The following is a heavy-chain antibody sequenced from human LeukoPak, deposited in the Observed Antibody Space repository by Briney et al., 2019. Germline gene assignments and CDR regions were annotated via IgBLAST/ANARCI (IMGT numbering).Heavy chain of an antibody. Sequence: GGSLRLSCAASGFTFSEAWMSWVRQAPGKGLEGVGRIKSKADGGTPDYAAPVKGRFTISRDDSKNTVYLQMNSPIAEDTAVYYCTTAKDGYYDSFDYWGQGTLVTVSS. CDR1: GFTFSEAW. CDR3: TTAKDGYYDSFDY. V-gene: IGHV3-15*01. D-gene: IGHD3-22*01. J-gene: IGHJ4*02. CDR2: IKSKADGGTP.